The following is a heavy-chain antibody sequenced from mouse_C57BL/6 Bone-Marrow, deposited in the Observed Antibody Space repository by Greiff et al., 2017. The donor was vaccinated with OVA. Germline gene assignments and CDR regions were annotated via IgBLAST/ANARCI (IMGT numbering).Heavy chain of an antibody. V-gene: IGHV1-55*01. CDR2: IYPGSGST. CDR3: AREDYGSFYAMDY. J-gene: IGHJ4*01. Sequence: QVQLQQPGAELVKPGASVKMSCKASGYTFTSYWITWVKQRPGQGLEWIGDIYPGSGSTNYNEKFKSKATLTVDTSSSTAYMQLSSLTSEDSAVYYCAREDYGSFYAMDYWGQGTSVTVSS. CDR1: GYTFTSYW. D-gene: IGHD1-1*01.